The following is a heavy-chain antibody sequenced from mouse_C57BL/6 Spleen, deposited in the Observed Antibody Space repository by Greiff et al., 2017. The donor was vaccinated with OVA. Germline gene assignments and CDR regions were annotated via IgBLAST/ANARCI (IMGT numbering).Heavy chain of an antibody. V-gene: IGHV1-62-2*01. Sequence: VHLVESGAELVKPGASVKLSCKASGYTFTEYTIHWVKQRSGQGLEWIGWFYPGSGSIKYNEKFKDKATLTADKSSSTVYMELSRLTSEDSAVYFCARHEGEYYGSSYVAMDYWGQGTSVTVSS. CDR1: GYTFTEYT. J-gene: IGHJ4*01. CDR3: ARHEGEYYGSSYVAMDY. D-gene: IGHD1-1*01. CDR2: FYPGSGSI.